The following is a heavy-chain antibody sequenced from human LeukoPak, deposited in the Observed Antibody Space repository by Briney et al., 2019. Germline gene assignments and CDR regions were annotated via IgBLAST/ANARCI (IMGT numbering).Heavy chain of an antibody. D-gene: IGHD3-22*01. CDR2: ISSNGGSA. Sequence: GGSLRLSRSASGLSFSSNSMHWVRQAPGKGLEYVSGISSNGGSAGYADSVKGRFTISRDNSKRTLFLQMSSLRAEDTAIYYCASTYYYDSSGYYPFDYWGQGTLVTVSS. V-gene: IGHV3-64D*09. CDR3: ASTYYYDSSGYYPFDY. CDR1: GLSFSSNS. J-gene: IGHJ4*02.